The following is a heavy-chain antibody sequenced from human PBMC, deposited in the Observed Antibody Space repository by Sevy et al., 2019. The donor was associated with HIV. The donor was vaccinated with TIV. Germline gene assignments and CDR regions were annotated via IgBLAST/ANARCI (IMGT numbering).Heavy chain of an antibody. CDR2: IYYSGST. CDR1: GGSISSSSYY. Sequence: SETLSLTCTVSGGSISSSSYYWGWIRQPPGKWLEWIGSIYYSGSTYYNPSLKSRVTISVDTSKNQFSLKLSSVTAADTAVYYCARHWGYEYSSSAELDYWGQRTLVTVSS. J-gene: IGHJ4*02. V-gene: IGHV4-39*01. CDR3: ARHWGYEYSSSAELDY. D-gene: IGHD6-6*01.